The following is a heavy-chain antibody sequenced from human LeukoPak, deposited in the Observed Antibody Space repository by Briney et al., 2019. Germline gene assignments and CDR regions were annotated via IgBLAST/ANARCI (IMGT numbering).Heavy chain of an antibody. CDR2: IYPSDSDT. CDR1: GYNFTSYW. J-gene: IGHJ4*02. D-gene: IGHD6-19*01. CDR3: ARGAAVAGHYFDY. Sequence: GESLKISCKGSGYNFTSYWIGWVRQMPVKGLEWMGIIYPSDSDTRYSPSFQGQVTISADKSISTAYLQWSSLKASDTAMYYCARGAAVAGHYFDYWGQGTLVTVSS. V-gene: IGHV5-51*01.